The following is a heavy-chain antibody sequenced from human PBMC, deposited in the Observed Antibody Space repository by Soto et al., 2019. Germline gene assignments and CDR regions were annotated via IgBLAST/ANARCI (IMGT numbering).Heavy chain of an antibody. CDR2: VLHAGNT. CDR3: ARAPRELLAEGPLFLYYYYGFDV. D-gene: IGHD1-7*01. J-gene: IGHJ6*02. Sequence: QVHLQQWGAGLLKPSGTLSLTCAVSGGSFTEAYWTWVRQSPGRGLEWIGEVLHAGNTNYNPSLKSRVTLSLDTAKNQFSLRLTSVTAADSAVYYCARAPRELLAEGPLFLYYYYGFDVWGQGTTVIVSS. CDR1: GGSFTEAY. V-gene: IGHV4-34*12.